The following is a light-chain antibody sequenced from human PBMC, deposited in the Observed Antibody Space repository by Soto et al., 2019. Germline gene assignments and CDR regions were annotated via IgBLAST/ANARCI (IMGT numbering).Light chain of an antibody. J-gene: IGKJ1*01. CDR2: YTS. CDR1: QYVGTR. CDR3: HQRQSWPLT. Sequence: EIVLTQSPATLSSSPGETATLSCRASQYVGTRLAWYQHKPGQAPRLLIYYTSNRATGIPARFSGSGSGTDFTLTINSLAPEDFAIYYCHQRQSWPLTFGQGTKVDIK. V-gene: IGKV3-11*01.